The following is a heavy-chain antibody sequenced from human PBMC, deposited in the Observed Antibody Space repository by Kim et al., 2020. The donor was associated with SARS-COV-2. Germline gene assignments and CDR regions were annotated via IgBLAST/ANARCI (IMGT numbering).Heavy chain of an antibody. CDR1: GYSFTSYW. V-gene: IGHV5-51*01. J-gene: IGHJ6*02. CDR2: IYPGDSDT. CDR3: ARGLEMATITGGYYYYGMDV. Sequence: GESLKISCKGSGYSFTSYWIGWVRQMPGKGLEWMGIIYPGDSDTRYSPSFQGQVTISADKSISTAYLQWSSLKASDTAMYYCARGLEMATITGGYYYYGMDVWGQGTTVTVSS. D-gene: IGHD5-12*01.